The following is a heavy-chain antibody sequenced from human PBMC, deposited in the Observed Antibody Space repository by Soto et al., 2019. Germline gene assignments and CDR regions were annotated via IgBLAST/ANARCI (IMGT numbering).Heavy chain of an antibody. J-gene: IGHJ6*02. Sequence: QVQLVESGGGVVQPGRSLRLSCAASGFTFSSYAMHWVRQAPGKGLEWVAVISYDGSNKYYADSVKGRFTISRDNSKNKLYLQMNSLRAEDTAVYYCARDQPTDYGDYWYYYGMDVWGQGTTVTVSS. V-gene: IGHV3-30-3*01. CDR3: ARDQPTDYGDYWYYYGMDV. D-gene: IGHD4-17*01. CDR1: GFTFSSYA. CDR2: ISYDGSNK.